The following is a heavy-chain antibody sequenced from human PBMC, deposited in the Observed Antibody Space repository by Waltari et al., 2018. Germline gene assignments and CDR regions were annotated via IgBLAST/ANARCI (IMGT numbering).Heavy chain of an antibody. Sequence: ELQLVASGGGLVQPGGSLRLSCAASGFSFSNYWMHWVRQAPGKGLVWVSRINNDGTSITYADSVKGRFTISRDNAKNTLYLKLDSVRADDAAVYFCARNGSDFSFDQWGQGTRVTVSS. V-gene: IGHV3-74*03. CDR1: GFSFSNYW. J-gene: IGHJ4*02. CDR2: INNDGTSI. CDR3: ARNGSDFSFDQ. D-gene: IGHD3-3*01.